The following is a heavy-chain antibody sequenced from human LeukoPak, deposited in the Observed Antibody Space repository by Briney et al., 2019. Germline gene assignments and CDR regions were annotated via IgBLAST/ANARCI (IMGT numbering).Heavy chain of an antibody. D-gene: IGHD5-18*01. Sequence: GGSLRLCCAASGFTFSNFEMNWVRQAPGKGLEWISYISTSGASTYYADSVKGRFTVSRDNAKNSMYLRMDTLRAEDTAVYYCARERGYNYGYSGYYDQWGQGILVTVSS. CDR1: GFTFSNFE. CDR3: ARERGYNYGYSGYYDQ. CDR2: ISTSGAST. V-gene: IGHV3-48*03. J-gene: IGHJ4*02.